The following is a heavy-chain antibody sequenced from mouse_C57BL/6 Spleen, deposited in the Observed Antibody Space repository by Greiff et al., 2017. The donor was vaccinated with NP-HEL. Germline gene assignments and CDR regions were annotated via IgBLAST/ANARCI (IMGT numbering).Heavy chain of an antibody. V-gene: IGHV1-81*01. CDR3: ARKEVYYGNPYYAMDY. CDR1: GYTFTSYG. CDR2: IYPRSGNT. Sequence: VQLQQSGAELARPGASVKLSCKASGYTFTSYGISWVKQRTGQGLEWIGEIYPRSGNTYYNEKFKGKATLTADKSSSTAYMELPSLTSEDSAVYFCARKEVYYGNPYYAMDYWGQGTSVTVSS. J-gene: IGHJ4*01. D-gene: IGHD2-1*01.